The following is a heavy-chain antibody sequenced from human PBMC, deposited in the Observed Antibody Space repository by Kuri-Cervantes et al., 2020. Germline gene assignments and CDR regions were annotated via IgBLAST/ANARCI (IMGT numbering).Heavy chain of an antibody. CDR3: ARGQDIVVVVAATRDAFDI. Sequence: GESLKISCAASGFTFSSYGMHWVRQAPGKGLEWVAVIWYDGSNKYYADSVKGRFTISRDNSKNTLYLQMNSLRAEDTAVYYCARGQDIVVVVAATRDAFDIWGQGTMVTVSS. CDR1: GFTFSSYG. CDR2: IWYDGSNK. D-gene: IGHD2-15*01. V-gene: IGHV3-33*08. J-gene: IGHJ3*02.